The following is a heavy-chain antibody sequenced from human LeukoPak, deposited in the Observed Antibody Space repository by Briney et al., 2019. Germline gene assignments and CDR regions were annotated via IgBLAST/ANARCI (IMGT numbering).Heavy chain of an antibody. CDR1: GGSFSGYY. V-gene: IGHV4-34*01. Sequence: PSETLSLTCAVYGGSFSGYYWSWIRQPPGKGLEWIGEINHSGSTNYNPSLKSRVTISVDMSKNQFSLKVTSVTAADTAVYYCARGYGCGIQRWGQGTLVTVSS. CDR3: ARGYGCGIQR. J-gene: IGHJ4*02. D-gene: IGHD4-17*01. CDR2: INHSGST.